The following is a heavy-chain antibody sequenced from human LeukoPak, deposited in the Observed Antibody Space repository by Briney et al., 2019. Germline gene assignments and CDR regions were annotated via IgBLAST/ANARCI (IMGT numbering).Heavy chain of an antibody. CDR3: ARVPLWFGELFFDY. D-gene: IGHD3-10*01. CDR2: INAGNGNT. Sequence: ASVKVSCKASGYTFTSYAMHWVRQAPGQRLEWMGWINAGNGNTKYSQKFQGRVTITRDTSASTAYMEPSSLRSEDTAVYYCARVPLWFGELFFDYWGQGTLVTVSS. V-gene: IGHV1-3*01. CDR1: GYTFTSYA. J-gene: IGHJ4*02.